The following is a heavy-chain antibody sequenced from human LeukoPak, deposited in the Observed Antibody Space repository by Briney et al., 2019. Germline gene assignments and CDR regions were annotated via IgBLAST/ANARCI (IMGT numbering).Heavy chain of an antibody. D-gene: IGHD3-22*01. V-gene: IGHV3-30*18. CDR2: ITYDGSTI. CDR1: GFTLTTYG. Sequence: PGGSLRLSCAASGFTLTTYGMNWVRQAPGKGLEWVAYITYDGSTIYYADSVKGRFTISRDNTKNTLYLQMNSLRAEDTAVYYCMKERQNYHSSSGYYYCGEGTLVTVS. CDR3: MKERQNYHSSSGYYY. J-gene: IGHJ4*02.